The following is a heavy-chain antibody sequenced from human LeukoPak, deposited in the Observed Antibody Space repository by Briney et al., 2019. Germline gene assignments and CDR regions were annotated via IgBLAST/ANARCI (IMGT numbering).Heavy chain of an antibody. CDR1: GFIFSSYG. V-gene: IGHV3-30*18. J-gene: IGHJ4*02. Sequence: GGSLRLSCAASGFIFSSYGMHWVRQAPGKGLEWVAVISYDGSNKYYADSVKGRFTISRDNSKNTLYLQMNSLRAEDTAVYYCAKEEEGHYYDSSGYPIDYWGQGTLVTVSS. CDR2: ISYDGSNK. CDR3: AKEEEGHYYDSSGYPIDY. D-gene: IGHD3-22*01.